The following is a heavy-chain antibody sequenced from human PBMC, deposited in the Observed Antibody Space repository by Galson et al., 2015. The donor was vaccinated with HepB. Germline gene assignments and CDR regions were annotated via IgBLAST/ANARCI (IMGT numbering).Heavy chain of an antibody. CDR3: ATYYYGSGSYYLGY. D-gene: IGHD3-10*01. J-gene: IGHJ4*02. V-gene: IGHV1-24*01. Sequence: SVKVSCKVSGYTLTELSMHWVRQAPGKGLEWMGGFDPEDGETIYTQKFQGRVTMTEDTSTDTAYMELSSLRSEDTAVYYCATYYYGSGSYYLGYWGQGTLVTVSS. CDR1: GYTLTELS. CDR2: FDPEDGET.